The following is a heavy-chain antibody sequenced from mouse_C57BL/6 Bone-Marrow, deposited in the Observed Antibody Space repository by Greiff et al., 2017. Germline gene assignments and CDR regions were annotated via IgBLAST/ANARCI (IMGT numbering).Heavy chain of an antibody. CDR2: ISYDGSN. Sequence: ESGPGLVKPSQSLSLTCSVTGYSITSGYYWNWIRQFPGNKLEWMGYISYDGSNNYNPSLKNRISITRATSKNQFFLKLNAVTTEDTATYYCARERLPYYYDYWGQGTTLTVSS. CDR3: ARERLPYYYDY. V-gene: IGHV3-6*01. J-gene: IGHJ2*01. CDR1: GYSITSGYY.